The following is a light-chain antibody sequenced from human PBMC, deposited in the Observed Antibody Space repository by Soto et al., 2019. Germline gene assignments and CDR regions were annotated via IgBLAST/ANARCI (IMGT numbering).Light chain of an antibody. V-gene: IGLV1-44*01. CDR1: SSNIGSNT. J-gene: IGLJ1*01. Sequence: QSVLTQPPSASGTPGQRVTISCSGSSSNIGSNTVNWYQQPPGTAPKLLIYSNNQRPSGVPDRFSGSKSGTSASLAISGLQSEDEADYNCAPWDDSLNGYVFGPGTKVTV. CDR2: SNN. CDR3: APWDDSLNGYV.